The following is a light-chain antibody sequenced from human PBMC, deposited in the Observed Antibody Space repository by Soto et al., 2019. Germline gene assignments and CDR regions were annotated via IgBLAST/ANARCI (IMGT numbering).Light chain of an antibody. V-gene: IGKV4-1*01. Sequence: DIVMTQSPDSLAVSLGERATINCKSSQSVLYSSNNKNHLAWYQQKPGQPPKLLIYWASTRESGVPDRFSGSGSGTEFTLTISSLQAEDVAVYYCQQYYSTLWTFGQGTKVDIK. CDR2: WAS. CDR1: QSVLYSSNNKNH. CDR3: QQYYSTLWT. J-gene: IGKJ1*01.